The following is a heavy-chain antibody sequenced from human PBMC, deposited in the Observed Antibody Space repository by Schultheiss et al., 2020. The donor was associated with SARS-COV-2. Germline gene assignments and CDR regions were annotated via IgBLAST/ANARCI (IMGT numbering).Heavy chain of an antibody. CDR3: ARGGQGYYDSSGYYGY. V-gene: IGHV5-51*01. J-gene: IGHJ4*02. CDR2: IYPDDSDT. Sequence: GESLKISCKGSGYNFNSYWIVWVRQMPGKGLEWMGIIYPDDSDTRYSPSFQGQVTISVDKSINTAYLQWSSLKASDTAMYYCARGGQGYYDSSGYYGYWGQGTLVTVSS. CDR1: GYNFNSYW. D-gene: IGHD3-22*01.